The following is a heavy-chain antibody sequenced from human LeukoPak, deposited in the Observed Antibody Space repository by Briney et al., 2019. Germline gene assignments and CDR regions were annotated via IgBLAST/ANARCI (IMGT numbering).Heavy chain of an antibody. D-gene: IGHD2-15*01. J-gene: IGHJ4*02. Sequence: PGGTLRLSCAASVFAFSTYGMPWVRQAPGKGLEWVAVISYDVSNKYYADSVKGRFPISRDNSRNTLYLQMNSLRTEDTAVYYCAKGAERWLLQPFDYWGQGNLVTVSS. CDR2: ISYDVSNK. V-gene: IGHV3-30*18. CDR3: AKGAERWLLQPFDY. CDR1: VFAFSTYG.